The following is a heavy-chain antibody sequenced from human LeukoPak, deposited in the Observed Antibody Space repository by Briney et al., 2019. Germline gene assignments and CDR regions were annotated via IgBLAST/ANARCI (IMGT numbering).Heavy chain of an antibody. CDR1: GGTFSSYA. Sequence: SVKVSCKASGGTFSSYAISWVRQAPGQALEWMGGIIPIFGTANYAQKFQGRVTITTDESTSTAYMELSSLRSEDTAVYYCARDLDSSSPGDYYMDVWGKGTTVTVSS. D-gene: IGHD6-13*01. V-gene: IGHV1-69*05. J-gene: IGHJ6*03. CDR2: IIPIFGTA. CDR3: ARDLDSSSPGDYYMDV.